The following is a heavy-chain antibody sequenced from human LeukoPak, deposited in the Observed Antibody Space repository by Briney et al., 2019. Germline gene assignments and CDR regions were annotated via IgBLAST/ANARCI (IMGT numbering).Heavy chain of an antibody. J-gene: IGHJ4*02. Sequence: GGSLRLSCAASGFTFSSYWMHWVRQAPGKGLEWVSSIGSSGGYIYYADSVTGRFTISRDNAKNSLYLQMNSLRAEDTGVYYCARVINGYGRIDYWGQGTLVTVSS. CDR1: GFTFSSYW. CDR3: ARVINGYGRIDY. CDR2: IGSSGGYI. D-gene: IGHD5-12*01. V-gene: IGHV3-21*01.